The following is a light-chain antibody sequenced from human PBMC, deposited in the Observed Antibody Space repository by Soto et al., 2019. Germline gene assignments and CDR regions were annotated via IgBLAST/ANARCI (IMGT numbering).Light chain of an antibody. Sequence: DIQMTQSPSTLSASVGDRVTITCRASQSISSWLAWYQQKPGKAPKVLIYKASSLESGVPSRLSGSGSGTEFTLTISSLQPDDFATYYCQQYNSYSPYTFGQGTKLEIK. V-gene: IGKV1-5*03. CDR2: KAS. CDR3: QQYNSYSPYT. J-gene: IGKJ2*01. CDR1: QSISSW.